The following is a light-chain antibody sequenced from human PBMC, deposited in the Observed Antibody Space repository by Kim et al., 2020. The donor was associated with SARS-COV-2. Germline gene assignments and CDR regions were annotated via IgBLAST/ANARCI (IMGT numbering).Light chain of an antibody. CDR1: QDISEY. CDR2: TPA. Sequence: DIQMTQSPSSLSASVGDRVTITCRTSQDISEYLAWYQQRPGQVPNLLIFTPASLQSRVPPRFSASGSGKDFTLTISSLQPEDVATYYCQRYNTAPLTFGGGTKVDIK. J-gene: IGKJ4*01. V-gene: IGKV1-27*01. CDR3: QRYNTAPLT.